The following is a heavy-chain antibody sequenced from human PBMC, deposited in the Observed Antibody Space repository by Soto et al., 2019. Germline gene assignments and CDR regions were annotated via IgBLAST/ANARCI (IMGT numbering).Heavy chain of an antibody. CDR1: GYTFTGYY. V-gene: IGHV1-2*04. Sequence: CKASGYTFTGYYMHWVRQAPGQGLEWMGWINPNSGGTNYAQKFQGWVTMTRDTSISTAYMELSRLRSDDTAVYYCARGGCSSTSCYDQNGPKENWFDPWGQGTLVTVSS. CDR3: ARGGCSSTSCYDQNGPKENWFDP. CDR2: INPNSGGT. D-gene: IGHD2-2*01. J-gene: IGHJ5*02.